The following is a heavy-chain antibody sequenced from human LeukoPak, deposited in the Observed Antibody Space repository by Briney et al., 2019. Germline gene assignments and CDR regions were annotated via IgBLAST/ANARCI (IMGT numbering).Heavy chain of an antibody. D-gene: IGHD6-19*01. CDR1: GGSISSSSYY. J-gene: IGHJ4*02. Sequence: SETLSLTCTVSGGSISSSSYYWGWIRQPPGKGLEWIGSIYYSGSTYYNPSLKSRVTISVGTSKNQFSLKLSSVTAADTAVYYCARALLGIAVAGTLDYWGQGTLVTVSS. CDR2: IYYSGST. CDR3: ARALLGIAVAGTLDY. V-gene: IGHV4-39*01.